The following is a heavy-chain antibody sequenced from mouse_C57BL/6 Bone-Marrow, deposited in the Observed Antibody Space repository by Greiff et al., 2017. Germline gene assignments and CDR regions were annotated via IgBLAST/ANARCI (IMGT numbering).Heavy chain of an antibody. CDR2: ISSGGSYT. D-gene: IGHD3-3*01. J-gene: IGHJ2*01. Sequence: EVQLVESGGDLVKPGGSLKLSCAASGFTFSSYGMSWVRQTPDKRLEWVATISSGGSYTYYPDSVKGRFTISRDNAKNTLYLQMSSLKSEDTAMYYCARPRDRDYFDYWGQGTTRTVSS. CDR1: GFTFSSYG. V-gene: IGHV5-6*01. CDR3: ARPRDRDYFDY.